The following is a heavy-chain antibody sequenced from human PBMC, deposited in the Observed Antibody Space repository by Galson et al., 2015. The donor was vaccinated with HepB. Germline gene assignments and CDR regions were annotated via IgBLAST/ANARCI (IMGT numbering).Heavy chain of an antibody. CDR3: VKGCSSTSCYSPHFDY. CDR2: ISSNGGST. Sequence: SLRLSCAASGFTFSSYAMHWVRQAPGKGLGYVSAISSNGGSTYYADSVKGRFTISRDNSKNTLYLQMSSLRAEDTAVYYCVKGCSSTSCYSPHFDYWGQGTLVTVSS. V-gene: IGHV3-64D*06. J-gene: IGHJ4*02. CDR1: GFTFSSYA. D-gene: IGHD2-2*01.